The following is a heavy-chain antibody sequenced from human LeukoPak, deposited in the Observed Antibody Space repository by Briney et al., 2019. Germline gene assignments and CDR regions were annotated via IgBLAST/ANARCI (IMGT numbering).Heavy chain of an antibody. CDR1: GGSISSSSYY. V-gene: IGHV4-39*07. D-gene: IGHD2/OR15-2a*01. Sequence: PSETLSLTCTVSGGSISSSSYYWGWIRQPPGKGLEWIGSIDKSGSTYYNPSFESRVTISVDPSKNQFSLKLTSVTAADTAVFYCARAGYRPSRRLEYYDSNGRLDYWGQGTLVTVSS. J-gene: IGHJ4*02. CDR2: IDKSGST. CDR3: ARAGYRPSRRLEYYDSNGRLDY.